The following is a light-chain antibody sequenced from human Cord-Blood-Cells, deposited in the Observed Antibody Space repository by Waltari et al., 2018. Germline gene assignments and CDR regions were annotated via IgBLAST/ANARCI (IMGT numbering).Light chain of an antibody. CDR1: QSISSW. J-gene: IGKJ1*01. CDR2: DAS. CDR3: QQYNSYSGT. Sequence: DIQMTQSPSPLSASVGDRVTIPCRASQSISSWLAWYQQKPGKAPKLMIYDASSLESGVPSRFSGSGSGTEFTLTISSLQPDDFATYYCQQYNSYSGTFGQGTKVEIK. V-gene: IGKV1-5*01.